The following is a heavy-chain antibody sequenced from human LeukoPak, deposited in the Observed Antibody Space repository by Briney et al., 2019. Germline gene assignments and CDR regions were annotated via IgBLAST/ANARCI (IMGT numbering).Heavy chain of an antibody. Sequence: SETLSLTCTVSGGSISSYYWSWIRQPLGKGPEWIGYIYSNGSTNYNPSLKSRVTISVDTSKNQFSLKLSSVTAADTAVYYCARGPTMRWFDPWGQGTLVTVSS. D-gene: IGHD2-2*01. J-gene: IGHJ5*02. V-gene: IGHV4-59*01. CDR3: ARGPTMRWFDP. CDR1: GGSISSYY. CDR2: IYSNGST.